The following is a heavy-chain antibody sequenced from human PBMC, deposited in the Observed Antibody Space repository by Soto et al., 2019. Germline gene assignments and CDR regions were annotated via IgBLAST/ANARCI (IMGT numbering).Heavy chain of an antibody. CDR3: ARLANIFGFDN. Sequence: REALKIPCSGSGYIFSNYWIGWVRQMPGKGLGWVGSIDTGESETRYSPSSQGQVTIPADQSISAPYLQWSRLRASATAMYYCARLANIFGFDNWGDGTPVTVSS. CDR1: GYIFSNYW. V-gene: IGHV5-51*01. CDR2: IDTGESET. D-gene: IGHD3-3*02. J-gene: IGHJ4*01.